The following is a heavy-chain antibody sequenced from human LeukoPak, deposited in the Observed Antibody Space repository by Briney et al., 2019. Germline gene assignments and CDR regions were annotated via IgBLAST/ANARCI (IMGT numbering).Heavy chain of an antibody. CDR2: IIPIFGTA. D-gene: IGHD1-26*01. V-gene: IGHV1-69*05. CDR1: GGTFSSYA. CDR3: ARGKWELLLTYYYYYMDV. J-gene: IGHJ6*03. Sequence: GASVKVSCKASGGTFSSYAISCVPQAPGQGLEWMGRIIPIFGTANYAQKFQGRVTITTDESTSTAYMELSSLRSEDTAVYYCARGKWELLLTYYYYYMDVWGKGTTVTVSS.